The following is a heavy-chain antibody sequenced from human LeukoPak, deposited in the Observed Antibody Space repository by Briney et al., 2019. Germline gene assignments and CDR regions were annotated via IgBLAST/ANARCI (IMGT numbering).Heavy chain of an antibody. Sequence: GGSLRLSCTASGFSFSTYSMTWVRQGPGKGLEWVSSIYNSGSKTFYADSVKGRFTISRDNSKNTLYLQMNSLTAEDTAIYYCSKDVVPDSGWNLDYWGQGTLVTVSS. D-gene: IGHD6-19*01. V-gene: IGHV3-23*05. J-gene: IGHJ4*02. CDR1: GFSFSTYS. CDR2: IYNSGSKT. CDR3: SKDVVPDSGWNLDY.